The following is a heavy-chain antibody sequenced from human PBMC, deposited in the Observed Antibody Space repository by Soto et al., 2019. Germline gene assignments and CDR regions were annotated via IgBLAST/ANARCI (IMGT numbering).Heavy chain of an antibody. D-gene: IGHD3-22*01. CDR1: GGSISSSSYY. CDR3: ARLDSSGYYLDY. V-gene: IGHV4-39*01. J-gene: IGHJ4*02. Sequence: SETLSLTCTVSGGSISSSSYYWGWIRQPPGKGLEWIGSIYYSGSTYYNPSLKSRVTISVDTSKNQFSLKLSSVTAADTAVYYCARLDSSGYYLDYWGQGTLVTAPQ. CDR2: IYYSGST.